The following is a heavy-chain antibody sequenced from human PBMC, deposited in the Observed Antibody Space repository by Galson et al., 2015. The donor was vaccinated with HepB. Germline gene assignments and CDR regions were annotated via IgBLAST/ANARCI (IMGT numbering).Heavy chain of an antibody. D-gene: IGHD1-7*01. V-gene: IGHV6-1*01. J-gene: IGHJ4*02. CDR1: GDCVSSNRTA. CDR2: TYYVSRWNT. Sequence: CAISGDCVSSNRTAWNWIRQSPSRGLEWLGRTYYVSRWNTEYPISVKSRISIKPDISKNQFSLQLNSVTPDDTAVYYCVRGLGTTGLKYWGLGTLVTVSS. CDR3: VRGLGTTGLKY.